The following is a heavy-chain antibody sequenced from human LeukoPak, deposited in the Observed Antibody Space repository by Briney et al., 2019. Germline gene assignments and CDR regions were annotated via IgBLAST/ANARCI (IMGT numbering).Heavy chain of an antibody. CDR2: INHSGST. Sequence: QTSETLSLTCAVYGGSFSGYYWSWIRQPPGKGLEWIGEINHSGSTNYNPSLKSRVTISVDTSKNQFSLKLSSVTAADTAVYYCAYKRGYSYGYIDYWGQGTLVTVSS. CDR1: GGSFSGYY. D-gene: IGHD5-18*01. V-gene: IGHV4-34*01. CDR3: AYKRGYSYGYIDY. J-gene: IGHJ4*02.